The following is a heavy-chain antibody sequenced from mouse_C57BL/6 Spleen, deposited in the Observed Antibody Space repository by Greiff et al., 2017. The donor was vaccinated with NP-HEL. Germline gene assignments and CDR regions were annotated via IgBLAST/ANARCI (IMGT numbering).Heavy chain of an antibody. CDR3: TRLSYYAMDY. V-gene: IGHV14-4*01. J-gene: IGHJ4*01. CDR1: GFNIKDDY. Sequence: VHVKQSGAELVRPGASVKLSCTASGFNIKDDYMHWVKQRPEQGLEWIGWIDPENGDTEYASKFQGKATITADTSSNTAYLQLSSLTSEDTAVYYCTRLSYYAMDYWGQGTSVTVSS. D-gene: IGHD1-1*02. CDR2: IDPENGDT.